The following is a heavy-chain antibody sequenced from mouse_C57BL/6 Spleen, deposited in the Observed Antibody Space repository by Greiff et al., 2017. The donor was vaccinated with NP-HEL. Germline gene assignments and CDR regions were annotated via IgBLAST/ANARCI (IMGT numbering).Heavy chain of an antibody. V-gene: IGHV1-82*01. D-gene: IGHD1-1*01. CDR1: GYEFSSSW. Sequence: VQLQQSGPELVKPGASVKISCKASGYEFSSSWMNWVKQRPGKGLEWIGRIYPGDGDTNYNGKFKGKATLTADKSSSTAYMQLSSLTSEDSAVYFCARDGYYYGSSGGAWFAYWGQGTLVTVSA. CDR2: IYPGDGDT. J-gene: IGHJ3*01. CDR3: ARDGYYYGSSGGAWFAY.